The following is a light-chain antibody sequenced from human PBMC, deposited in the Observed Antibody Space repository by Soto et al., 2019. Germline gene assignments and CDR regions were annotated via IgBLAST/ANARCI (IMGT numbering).Light chain of an antibody. CDR1: QSVSSSY. CDR3: QQYGSSPPLT. J-gene: IGKJ4*01. V-gene: IGKV3-20*01. Sequence: EIVMTQSPATLSLSPGERATLSCRASQSVSSSYLAWYQQNPGQAPRLLIYGASSRATGIPDRFSGSGSGTDFTLTISRLEPEDFAVYYCQQYGSSPPLTFGGGTKVDIK. CDR2: GAS.